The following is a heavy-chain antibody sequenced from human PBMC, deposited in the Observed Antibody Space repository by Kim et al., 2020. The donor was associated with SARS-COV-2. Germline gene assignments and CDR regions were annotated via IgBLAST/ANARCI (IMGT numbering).Heavy chain of an antibody. D-gene: IGHD3-10*01. Sequence: YALRCQGRVTMTRDTSTSTVYMELSSLRSEDTAVYYCAREGPIVRGVIRVWGLGTTVTVSS. V-gene: IGHV1-46*01. J-gene: IGHJ6*02. CDR3: AREGPIVRGVIRV.